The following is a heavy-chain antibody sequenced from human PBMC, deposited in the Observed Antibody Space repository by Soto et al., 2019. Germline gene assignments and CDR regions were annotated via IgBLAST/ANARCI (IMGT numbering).Heavy chain of an antibody. CDR1: GFTFSSYA. CDR3: AKEPESLREVLRYFDWLSKYYFDY. J-gene: IGHJ4*02. D-gene: IGHD3-9*01. Sequence: GGSLRLSCAASGFTFSSYAMSWVRQAPGKGLEWVSAISGSGGSTYYADSVKGRFTISRDNSKNTLYLQMNSLRAEDTAVYYCAKEPESLREVLRYFDWLSKYYFDYWGQGTLVTVSS. V-gene: IGHV3-23*01. CDR2: ISGSGGST.